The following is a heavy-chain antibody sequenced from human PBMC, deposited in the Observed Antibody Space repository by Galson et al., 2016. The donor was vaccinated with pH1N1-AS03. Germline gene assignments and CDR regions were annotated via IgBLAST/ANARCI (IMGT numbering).Heavy chain of an antibody. Sequence: SLRLSCAASGFIFSSYCMYWVRQAPGKGLEWVAVIWFDGNDKYYAASVTGRFTISRDNSKNTLYLQMNSLRAEDTAGYYCARMEGCNNFYYFDYWGQGTPVTVSS. CDR3: ARMEGCNNFYYFDY. V-gene: IGHV3-33*01. J-gene: IGHJ4*02. D-gene: IGHD1-20*01. CDR1: GFIFSSYC. CDR2: IWFDGNDK.